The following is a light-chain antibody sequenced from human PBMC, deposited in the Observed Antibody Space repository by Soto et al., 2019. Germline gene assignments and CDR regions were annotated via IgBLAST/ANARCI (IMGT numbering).Light chain of an antibody. J-gene: IGLJ3*02. CDR3: AAWDDSPNGWV. Sequence: QAVVTQAPSASGTPGQRVTISCSGSSSNIGSNTVSWYQQVPGTAPKLLIYSNDQRPSGVPDRFSGSKSGTSASLAIGGLQSEDEADYYCAAWDDSPNGWVFGGGTKVTVL. CDR1: SSNIGSNT. CDR2: SND. V-gene: IGLV1-44*01.